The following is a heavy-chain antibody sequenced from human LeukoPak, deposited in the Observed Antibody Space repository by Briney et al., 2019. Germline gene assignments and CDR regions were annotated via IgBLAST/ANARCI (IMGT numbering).Heavy chain of an antibody. CDR1: GYTFTGYY. CDR2: INPNSGGT. D-gene: IGHD3-3*01. Sequence: ASVKVSCKASGYTFTGYYMHWVRQAPGQGLEWMGWINPNSGGTNYAQKFQGRVTMTRDTSISTAYMELSRPRSDDTAVYYCARVAGITIFGVVTPNDYWGQGTLVTVSS. J-gene: IGHJ4*02. V-gene: IGHV1-2*02. CDR3: ARVAGITIFGVVTPNDY.